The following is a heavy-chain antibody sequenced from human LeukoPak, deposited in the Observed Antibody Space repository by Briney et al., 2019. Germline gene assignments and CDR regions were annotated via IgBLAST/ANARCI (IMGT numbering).Heavy chain of an antibody. CDR1: GYTLTELS. D-gene: IGHD6-19*01. CDR3: AKLYSGGWPLECMDV. Sequence: GASVKVSCKVSGYTLTELSMHWVRQAPGKGLEWMGGFDPEDGETIYAQKFQGRVTMTEDTSTDTAYMELSSLRSDDTAVYYCAKLYSGGWPLECMDVWGQGTTVTVSS. CDR2: FDPEDGET. V-gene: IGHV1-24*01. J-gene: IGHJ6*02.